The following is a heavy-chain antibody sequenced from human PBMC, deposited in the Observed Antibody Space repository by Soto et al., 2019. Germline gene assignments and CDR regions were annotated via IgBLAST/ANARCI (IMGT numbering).Heavy chain of an antibody. D-gene: IGHD6-6*01. V-gene: IGHV1-69*01. J-gene: IGHJ5*02. CDR3: ARDSSSRFYWFDP. Sequence: QVQLVQSGAEVKKPGSSVKVSCKASGGTFSSYAISWVRQAPGQGLEWMGGIIPIFGTANYAQKFQGRVTSTADESTSTAYMELSSQRSEDTAVYYCARDSSSRFYWFDPWGQGTLVTVSS. CDR2: IIPIFGTA. CDR1: GGTFSSYA.